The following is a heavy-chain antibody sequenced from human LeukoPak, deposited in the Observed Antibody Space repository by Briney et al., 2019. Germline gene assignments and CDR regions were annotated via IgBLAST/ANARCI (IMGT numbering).Heavy chain of an antibody. Sequence: SETLSLTCAVYGGSFSGYYWTWIRQPPGKGLEWIGEIIHSGRTNYNPSLKSRVTISVDTSKNQFSLKLSSVTAADTAVYYCARDRYYDSSAYCDFDYWGQGTLVTVSS. J-gene: IGHJ4*02. D-gene: IGHD3-22*01. CDR2: IIHSGRT. CDR1: GGSFSGYY. CDR3: ARDRYYDSSAYCDFDY. V-gene: IGHV4-34*12.